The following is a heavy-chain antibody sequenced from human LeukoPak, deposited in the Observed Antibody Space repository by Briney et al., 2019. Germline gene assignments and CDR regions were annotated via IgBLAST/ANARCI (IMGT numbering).Heavy chain of an antibody. CDR1: GFSISTYW. Sequence: PGGSLRLSCAASGFSISTYWIHWVRHAPGKGLVWVSRINPDGSTTYYADSVKGRITISRDNAKNTLYLQMNSLRAEDTAVYYCASANYYSSGWYFDYWGQGTLVTVSS. D-gene: IGHD6-19*01. V-gene: IGHV3-74*01. CDR2: INPDGSTT. J-gene: IGHJ4*02. CDR3: ASANYYSSGWYFDY.